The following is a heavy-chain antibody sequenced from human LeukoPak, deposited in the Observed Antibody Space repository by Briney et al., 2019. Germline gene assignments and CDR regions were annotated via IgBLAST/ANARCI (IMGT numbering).Heavy chain of an antibody. CDR2: ISSSSAYI. V-gene: IGHV3-21*01. J-gene: IGHJ4*02. CDR1: GFTFSSYT. D-gene: IGHD3-22*01. Sequence: PGGSLRLSCAASGFTFSSYTMSWVRQAPGKGLEWVSSISSSSAYIYYADSVKGRFTISRDNGKNSLYLQMNSLRAEDTAVYYCARGSGYPPGYWGQGTLVTVSS. CDR3: ARGSGYPPGY.